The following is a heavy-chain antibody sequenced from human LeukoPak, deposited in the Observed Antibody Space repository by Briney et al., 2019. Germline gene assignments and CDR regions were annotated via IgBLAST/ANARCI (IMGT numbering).Heavy chain of an antibody. CDR3: AKGRCSGGSCYGRGFDY. V-gene: IGHV3-23*01. Sequence: PGGSLRLSCAASGFSSNTYAMSWVRQAPGKGLEWVSGISGSGGSTYYADSVKGRFTISRDNSKNTLYLQMNSLRAEDTAVYYCAKGRCSGGSCYGRGFDYWGQGTLVTVSS. CDR2: ISGSGGST. J-gene: IGHJ4*02. D-gene: IGHD2-15*01. CDR1: GFSSNTYA.